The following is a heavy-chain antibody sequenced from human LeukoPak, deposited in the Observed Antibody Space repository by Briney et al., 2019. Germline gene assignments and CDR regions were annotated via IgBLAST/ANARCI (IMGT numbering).Heavy chain of an antibody. CDR2: ISNNGGDT. CDR3: AKLVGSSPLDY. D-gene: IGHD2-8*02. V-gene: IGHV3-23*01. Sequence: AGGSPRLSCAASEFTFSYYAMSWVRQAPGKGLEWVSAISNNGGDTYYADSVKGRFTISRDNSKSTLYLQMNSLSPEDTAVYHCAKLVGSSPLDYWGQGTLVTVSS. J-gene: IGHJ4*02. CDR1: EFTFSYYA.